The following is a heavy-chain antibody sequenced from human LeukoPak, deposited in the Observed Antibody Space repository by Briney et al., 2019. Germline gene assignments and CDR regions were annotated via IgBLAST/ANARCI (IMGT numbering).Heavy chain of an antibody. Sequence: SETLSLTCAVYGGSFSGYYLSWIRQPPRKGREWMGEINHIGSANYDPSLQRRVTISVDTSKNQFSLKLISVPAADTAVYYCAREFTQPLAREHYYYMDVWGKGTTVTVSS. CDR1: GGSFSGYY. J-gene: IGHJ6*03. CDR2: INHIGSA. V-gene: IGHV4-34*01. CDR3: AREFTQPLAREHYYYMDV. D-gene: IGHD3-3*02.